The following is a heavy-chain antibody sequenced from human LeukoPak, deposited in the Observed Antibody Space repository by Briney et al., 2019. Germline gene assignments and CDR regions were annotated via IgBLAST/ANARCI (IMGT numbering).Heavy chain of an antibody. D-gene: IGHD6-6*01. V-gene: IGHV3-30*03. Sequence: GGSLRLSCAASGFTFSSYGMHWVRQAPGEGLEWVALISYDGSNKYYADSVKGRFAIFRDNSKNTLYLQMNSLRAEDTAVYYCVRDGIVPGTWGQGTLVTVSS. J-gene: IGHJ5*02. CDR3: VRDGIVPGT. CDR2: ISYDGSNK. CDR1: GFTFSSYG.